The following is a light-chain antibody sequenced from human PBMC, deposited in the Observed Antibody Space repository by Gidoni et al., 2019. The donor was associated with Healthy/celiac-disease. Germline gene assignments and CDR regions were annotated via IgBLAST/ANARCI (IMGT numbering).Light chain of an antibody. J-gene: IGKJ1*01. CDR2: AAS. V-gene: IGKV1-39*01. CDR3: QQSYSTRPWT. CDR1: QSISSY. Sequence: DIQMTQSPSSLSASVVDRVTITCRASQSISSYLNWYQQKPGNAPKLLIYAASSLQSGVPSRFSGSGSWTDFTLTISSLQPEDFATYYCQQSYSTRPWTFGQGTKVEIK.